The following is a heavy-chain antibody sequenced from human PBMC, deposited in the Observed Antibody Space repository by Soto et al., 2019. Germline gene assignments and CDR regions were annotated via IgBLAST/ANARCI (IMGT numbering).Heavy chain of an antibody. CDR3: AKSVYNWNDGFFDY. J-gene: IGHJ4*02. CDR1: GFIFSSYG. D-gene: IGHD1-1*01. CDR2: ISYDGINK. Sequence: QVQLVESGGGVVQPGRSLRLSCAASGFIFSSYGMHWVRQAPGKGLEWVAVISYDGINKYYSDSVKGRFTISRDNSKNALYMKMNSLRAEDTAVYYCAKSVYNWNDGFFDYWGQGTLVTVSS. V-gene: IGHV3-30*18.